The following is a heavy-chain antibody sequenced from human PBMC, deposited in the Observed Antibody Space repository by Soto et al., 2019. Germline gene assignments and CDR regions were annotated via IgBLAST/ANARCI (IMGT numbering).Heavy chain of an antibody. CDR1: GLTVSGKKY. J-gene: IGHJ3*01. CDR3: ATWHEREHAYDV. V-gene: IGHV3-53*01. Sequence: DVQLVESGGGLMQPGESLRLSCAASGLTVSGKKYLAWVRQAPGKGLEWVSALYDVYGSFYSDSVKGRFTTSSDSSKTTVYLQMNDLRPADTAVYYCATWHEREHAYDVWGQGTTVTVSS. D-gene: IGHD1-1*01. CDR2: LYDVYGS.